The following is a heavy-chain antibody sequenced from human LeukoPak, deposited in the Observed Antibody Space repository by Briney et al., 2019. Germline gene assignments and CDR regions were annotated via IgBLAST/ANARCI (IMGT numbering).Heavy chain of an antibody. CDR3: ARVPAGN. CDR1: GFTFSSYA. Sequence: GGSLRLSCATSGFTFSSYAVSWVRQAPGKGLEWVSSISGSGRNTYYADSVRGRFTISRDTSKNTLYLQMNRLRAEDTAVYYCARVPAGNWGQGTLVTVSS. J-gene: IGHJ4*02. V-gene: IGHV3-23*01. CDR2: ISGSGRNT.